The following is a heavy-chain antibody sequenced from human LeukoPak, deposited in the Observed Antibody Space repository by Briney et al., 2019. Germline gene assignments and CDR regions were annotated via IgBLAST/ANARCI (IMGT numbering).Heavy chain of an antibody. Sequence: SETLSLTCTVSGGPISSYFWTWIRQPPGKGLGWIGYIYSSGSTYYNPSLKSRVTISVDKSKNHFSLKLSSVTAADTAVYYCASRKYYDSTGYFDFWGQGTLVTVSS. V-gene: IGHV4-59*12. D-gene: IGHD3-22*01. CDR2: IYSSGST. J-gene: IGHJ4*02. CDR3: ASRKYYDSTGYFDF. CDR1: GGPISSYF.